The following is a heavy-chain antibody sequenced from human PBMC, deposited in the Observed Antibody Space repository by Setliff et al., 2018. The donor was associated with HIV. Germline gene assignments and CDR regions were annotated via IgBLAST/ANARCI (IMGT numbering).Heavy chain of an antibody. CDR3: ARGVVDYDFWSGSGDYYYMDV. Sequence: SGSLRLSCAASGFTFSSYWMSWIRQSPGKGLEWIGEIDHSGSTDDNPSLKSRVTISVDTPKNQFSLKMSSVTAADTAVYYCARGVVDYDFWSGSGDYYYMDVWGKGTTVTVSS. CDR2: IDHSGST. J-gene: IGHJ6*03. D-gene: IGHD3-3*01. V-gene: IGHV4-34*01. CDR1: GFTFSSYW.